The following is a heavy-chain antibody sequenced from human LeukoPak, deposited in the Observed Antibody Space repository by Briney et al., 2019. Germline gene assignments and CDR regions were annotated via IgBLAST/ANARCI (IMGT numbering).Heavy chain of an antibody. CDR3: ARATYYYDSSGYYYFDY. D-gene: IGHD3-22*01. CDR2: ISSSGSTI. J-gene: IGHJ4*02. Sequence: GGSLSLSCAASGFTFSDYYMSWIRQAPGKGLEWVSYISSSGSTIYYADSVKGRFTISRDNAKNSLYLQMNSLRAEDTAVYYCARATYYYDSSGYYYFDYWGQGTLVTVSS. CDR1: GFTFSDYY. V-gene: IGHV3-11*01.